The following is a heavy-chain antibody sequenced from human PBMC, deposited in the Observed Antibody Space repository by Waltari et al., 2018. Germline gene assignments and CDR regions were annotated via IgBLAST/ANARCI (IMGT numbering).Heavy chain of an antibody. J-gene: IGHJ5*02. Sequence: EVQLVESGGGLVQPGGSLRLSCAASGFTFSSYAMSWVRQAPGKGLEWVSAISGSGVSTYYADSVKGRFTISRDNSKNTLYLQMNSLRAEDTAVYYCAKGLDYDILTGYYPDPWGQGTLVTVSS. CDR1: GFTFSSYA. D-gene: IGHD3-9*01. CDR3: AKGLDYDILTGYYPDP. CDR2: ISGSGVST. V-gene: IGHV3-23*04.